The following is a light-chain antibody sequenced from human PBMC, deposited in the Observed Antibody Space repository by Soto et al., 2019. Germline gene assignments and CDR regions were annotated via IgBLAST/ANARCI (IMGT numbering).Light chain of an antibody. CDR2: EVS. V-gene: IGLV2-14*01. CDR1: SNDVGGYNY. Sequence: QSALTQPASVSGSPGQSITISCTGTSNDVGGYNYVSWYQQHPGTAPKLMMYEVSNRPSGVSDRFSGSKSGNTASLIISGLLAEDEADYYCSSFTSRTTVLFGGGTKLTVL. J-gene: IGLJ2*01. CDR3: SSFTSRTTVL.